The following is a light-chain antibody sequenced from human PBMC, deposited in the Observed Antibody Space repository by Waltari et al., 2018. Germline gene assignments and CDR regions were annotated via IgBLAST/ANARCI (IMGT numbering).Light chain of an antibody. CDR3: TSYTSDNLYV. CDR2: ETS. CDR1: SSDIGGYNY. V-gene: IGLV2-14*01. Sequence: QSALTQPASVSGSPGQSITISCPGTSSDIGGYNYVSWYQQHPDEAPKLIIYETSKRPSGVSNRVSASKSGDTASLTISGLQAEDESDYYCTSYTSDNLYVFGSGTKVTVL. J-gene: IGLJ1*01.